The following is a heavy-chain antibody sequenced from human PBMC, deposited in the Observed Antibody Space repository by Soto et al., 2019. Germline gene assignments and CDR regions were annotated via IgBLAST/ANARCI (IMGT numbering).Heavy chain of an antibody. Sequence: EVQLLESGGGLVQPGGSLRLSCAASGFAFSSYAMSWVRQAPGKGLEWVSSISGSTSGTYYADAVKGRFTISRDNSNNSRYIQMYSLRAEDTAVYYCEEDRGFIDPFDYWGQGALVTVSS. CDR2: ISGSTSGT. CDR1: GFAFSSYA. CDR3: EEDRGFIDPFDY. V-gene: IGHV3-23*01. J-gene: IGHJ4*02. D-gene: IGHD3-16*02.